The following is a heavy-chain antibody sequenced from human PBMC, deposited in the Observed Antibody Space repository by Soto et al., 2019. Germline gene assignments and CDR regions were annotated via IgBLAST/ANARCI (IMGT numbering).Heavy chain of an antibody. J-gene: IGHJ3*02. V-gene: IGHV1-69*06. D-gene: IGHD2-2*01. Sequence: SVKVSCKASGGTFSSYAISWVRQAPGQGLEWMGGIIPIFGTANYAQKFQGRVTITADKSTSTAYMELSSLRSEDTAVYYCARDCSSTNCYLGRDAFDIWGQGTMVTVSS. CDR1: GGTFSSYA. CDR2: IIPIFGTA. CDR3: ARDCSSTNCYLGRDAFDI.